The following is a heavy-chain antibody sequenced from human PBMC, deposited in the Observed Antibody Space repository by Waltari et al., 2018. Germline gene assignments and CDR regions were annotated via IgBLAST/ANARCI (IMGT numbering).Heavy chain of an antibody. J-gene: IGHJ4*02. CDR2: IYYSGST. Sequence: QLQLQESGPGLVKPSETLSLTCTVSGGSISSSSYYWGWIRQPPGKGLEWIGSIYYSGSTYYNPSLKSRVTISVDTSKNQFSLKLSSVTAADTAVYYCARASASSSGHFDYWGQGTLVTVSS. D-gene: IGHD6-19*01. CDR3: ARASASSSGHFDY. CDR1: GGSISSSSYY. V-gene: IGHV4-39*07.